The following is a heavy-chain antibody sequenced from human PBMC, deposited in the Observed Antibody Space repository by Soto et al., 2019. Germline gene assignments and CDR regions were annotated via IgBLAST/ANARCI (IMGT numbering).Heavy chain of an antibody. CDR1: GFTFSSYG. Sequence: VGSLRLSCAASGFTFSSYGMTWVRQAPGKGLEWVSFSSATGAGTYYADSVKGRFTISRDNSKNTLYLQMTSLRADDTAVYYCAKDRREGGNYGFYSDFWGQGALVTVSS. CDR3: AKDRREGGNYGFYSDF. V-gene: IGHV3-23*01. D-gene: IGHD1-7*01. CDR2: SSATGAGT. J-gene: IGHJ4*02.